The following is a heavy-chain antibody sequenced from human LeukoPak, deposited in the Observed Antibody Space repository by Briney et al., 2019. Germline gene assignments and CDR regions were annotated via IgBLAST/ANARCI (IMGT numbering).Heavy chain of an antibody. CDR2: ISGSGGGT. V-gene: IGHV3-23*01. CDR1: EFTFSNYA. CDR3: AKDRSSSWYRNWFDP. D-gene: IGHD6-13*01. J-gene: IGHJ5*02. Sequence: GGSLRLSCAASEFTFSNYAMNWVRQAPGRGLEWVSGISGSGGGTYYADSVKGRFTISRDNSKSTLYLQMNSLRAEDTAAYYCAKDRSSSWYRNWFDPWGQGTLVTVSS.